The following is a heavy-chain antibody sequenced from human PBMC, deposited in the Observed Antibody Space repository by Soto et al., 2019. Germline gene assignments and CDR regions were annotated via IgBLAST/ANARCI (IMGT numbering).Heavy chain of an antibody. D-gene: IGHD2-21*02. J-gene: IGHJ4*02. CDR3: TRDRGDCNSWLLDY. CDR2: INTGNGNT. Sequence: QVQFVQSGAEVKKPGASVTVSCRASGYPFTTYAMHWVRQAPGQRPEWMGWINTGNGNTTYSQTFQGRVLITRDTSASTAYMELSSLTSEDTAVYYCTRDRGDCNSWLLDYWGQGTLVTVSS. CDR1: GYPFTTYA. V-gene: IGHV1-3*04.